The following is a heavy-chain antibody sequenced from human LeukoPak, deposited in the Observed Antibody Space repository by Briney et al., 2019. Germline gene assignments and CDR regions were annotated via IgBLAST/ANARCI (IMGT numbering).Heavy chain of an antibody. CDR2: ITHSGST. D-gene: IGHD3-10*01. CDR3: ARGRMIRATTDY. CDR1: GGSFSGYS. J-gene: IGHJ4*02. V-gene: IGHV4-34*01. Sequence: SETLSLTCAVSGGSFSGYSWRWIRQPPGKGLEWIGEITHSGSTKYNPSPKSRVTISVDTRKNQISLKRSAVTAADTGVYYCARGRMIRATTDYWGQGTLVTVSS.